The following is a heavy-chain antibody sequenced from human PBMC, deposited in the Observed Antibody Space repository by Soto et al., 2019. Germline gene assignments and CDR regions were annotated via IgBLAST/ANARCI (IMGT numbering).Heavy chain of an antibody. J-gene: IGHJ4*01. Sequence: GESLKISCKGSGYSFTSYWISWVRQMPGKGLEWMGRIDPSDSYNNYSPSFQGHVTISADKSISTAYLQWSSLNASDTAMYYCARSNFAYNILNSYYDYWGHGSLVTVSS. CDR1: GYSFTSYW. CDR3: ARSNFAYNILNSYYDY. V-gene: IGHV5-10-1*01. D-gene: IGHD3-9*01. CDR2: IDPSDSYN.